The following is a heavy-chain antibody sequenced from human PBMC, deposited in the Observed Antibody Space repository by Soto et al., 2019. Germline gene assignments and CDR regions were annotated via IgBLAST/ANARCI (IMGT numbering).Heavy chain of an antibody. V-gene: IGHV3-23*01. CDR1: GFTFSSYA. CDR2: ISAAGDTT. CDR3: AKAPYGMGSTYFDY. D-gene: IGHD4-17*01. Sequence: GGSLRLSCAASGFTFSSYAMIWVRQAPGKGLEWVSGISAAGDTTPYADSVEGRFTISRDNSKSTLFLQMNSLRAEDTAVYYCAKAPYGMGSTYFDYWGQGTLVTVSS. J-gene: IGHJ4*02.